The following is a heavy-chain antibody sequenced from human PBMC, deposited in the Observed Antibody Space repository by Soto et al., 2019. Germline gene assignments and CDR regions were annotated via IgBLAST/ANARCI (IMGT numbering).Heavy chain of an antibody. D-gene: IGHD4-17*01. J-gene: IGHJ4*02. CDR1: GFTFSSYA. Sequence: PGGSLRLSCAASGFTFSSYAMTKVRQAPGRGLEWDSGVGGTGGSAYYADSETGRFTISRDKSTNTLYMHMNSLRAEDTAVYYCARGSAYSDYDLEYWGQGTLVTVYS. CDR2: VGGTGGSA. CDR3: ARGSAYSDYDLEY. V-gene: IGHV3-23*01.